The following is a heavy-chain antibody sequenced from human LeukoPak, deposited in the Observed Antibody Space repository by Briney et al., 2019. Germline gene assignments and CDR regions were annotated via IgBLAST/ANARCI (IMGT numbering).Heavy chain of an antibody. Sequence: GGSLRLSCAASGFTFSSYSMNWVRQAPGKGLEWVSYISISSGTIHYADSVKGRFTISRDNAKNTLYLQVNSLRAEDTALYYCARAPTNWVYFDCWGQGSLVTVSS. CDR3: ARAPTNWVYFDC. V-gene: IGHV3-48*04. CDR2: ISISSGTI. J-gene: IGHJ4*02. CDR1: GFTFSSYS. D-gene: IGHD7-27*01.